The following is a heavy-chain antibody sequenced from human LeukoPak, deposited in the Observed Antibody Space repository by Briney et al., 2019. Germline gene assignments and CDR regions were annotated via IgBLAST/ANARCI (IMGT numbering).Heavy chain of an antibody. D-gene: IGHD6-13*01. CDR2: INPNSGGT. CDR1: GHTFTGYY. Sequence: ASVKVSCKASGHTFTGYYMHWVRQAPGQGLEWMGWINPNSGGTNYAQKFQGRVTMTRDTSISTAYMELSRLRSDDTAVYYCARSIAAAGTDILYYYYGMDVWGQGTTVTVSS. CDR3: ARSIAAAGTDILYYYYGMDV. V-gene: IGHV1-2*02. J-gene: IGHJ6*02.